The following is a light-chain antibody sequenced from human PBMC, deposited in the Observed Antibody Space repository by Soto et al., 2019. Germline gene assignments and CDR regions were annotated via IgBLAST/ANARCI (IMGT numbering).Light chain of an antibody. J-gene: IGKJ2*01. Sequence: EIVLTQSPGTLSLSPGERATLSCRASQSVSSSYLAWYQQKPGQAPRLLIYGASCSATGIPDRFSGSGSGTDFTLTISRLEPDDFAVYYCQQYGSSPPETFGQGTKLEIK. CDR2: GAS. CDR3: QQYGSSPPET. CDR1: QSVSSSY. V-gene: IGKV3-20*01.